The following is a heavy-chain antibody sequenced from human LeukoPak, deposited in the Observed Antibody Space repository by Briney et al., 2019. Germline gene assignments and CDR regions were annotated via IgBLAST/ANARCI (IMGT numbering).Heavy chain of an antibody. J-gene: IGHJ6*03. Sequence: SETLSLTCTVSGGSISSSSYYWGWIRQPPGTGLEWIGSIYYSGSTYYNPSLKSRVTISVDTSKNQFSLKLSSVTAADTAVYYCARNARDYYGSGSPPYYYYYYMDVWGKGTTVTVSS. CDR3: ARNARDYYGSGSPPYYYYYYMDV. CDR1: GGSISSSSYY. V-gene: IGHV4-39*07. D-gene: IGHD3-10*01. CDR2: IYYSGST.